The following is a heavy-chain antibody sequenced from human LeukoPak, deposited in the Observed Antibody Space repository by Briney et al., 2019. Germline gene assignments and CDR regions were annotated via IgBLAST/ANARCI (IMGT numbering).Heavy chain of an antibody. V-gene: IGHV4-59*01. CDR1: GGSISSYY. J-gene: IGHJ3*02. D-gene: IGHD5-18*01. Sequence: SETLSLTCTVSGGSISSYYWSWIRQPPGKGLEWIAYIDYRGSTTYNPSLKSRVTISVDTSRNQFSLKLSSVTAADTAVYYCARSRSGYSYDHAAVDIWGQGTMVTVSS. CDR3: ARSRSGYSYDHAAVDI. CDR2: IDYRGST.